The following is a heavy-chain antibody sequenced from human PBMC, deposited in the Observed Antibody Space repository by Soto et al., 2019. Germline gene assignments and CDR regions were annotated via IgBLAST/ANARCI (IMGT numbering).Heavy chain of an antibody. V-gene: IGHV4-31*03. CDR2: IYNSGST. CDR3: ASDGQYYYEQNDAVDI. CDR1: GGSISSGGYF. Sequence: QVQLQESGPGLVKPSQTLSLTCTVSGGSISSGGYFWNWIRQHPGKGLEWIGYIYNSGSTYYNPSRKSRVTISVDTSKNQFSLKLSSVTAADTAVYYCASDGQYYYEQNDAVDIWGQGTMVTVSS. D-gene: IGHD3-22*01. J-gene: IGHJ3*02.